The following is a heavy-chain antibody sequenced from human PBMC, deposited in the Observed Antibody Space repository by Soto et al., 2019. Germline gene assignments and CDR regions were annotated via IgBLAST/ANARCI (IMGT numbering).Heavy chain of an antibody. D-gene: IGHD4-4*01. CDR3: TRDYSNYGFDY. CDR1: GFTFSGFW. CDR2: IEGDGSRT. Sequence: EVHLVESGGGLVQAGGSLRLSCAASGFTFSGFWMHWVRQAPGKGLVWVSRIEGDGSRTDYADSVKGRFTISRDNAKNTLYLQMSSLRGEDTAVYFCTRDYSNYGFDYWGQGTLVTVSS. V-gene: IGHV3-74*01. J-gene: IGHJ4*02.